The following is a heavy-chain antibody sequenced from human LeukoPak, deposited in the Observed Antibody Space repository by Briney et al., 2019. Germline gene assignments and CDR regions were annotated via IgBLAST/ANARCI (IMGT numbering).Heavy chain of an antibody. CDR2: IYSGGTT. V-gene: IGHV3-53*01. CDR1: GFTVSNNY. Sequence: PGGSLRLSCAASGFTVSNNYMSGVRQAPGKGLEWVSVIYSGGTTYYTDSVKGRFTISRDSSKNTLYLQMNSLRAEDTAVYYCARGFARGFDYWGQGTLVTVSS. D-gene: IGHD6-6*01. CDR3: ARGFARGFDY. J-gene: IGHJ4*02.